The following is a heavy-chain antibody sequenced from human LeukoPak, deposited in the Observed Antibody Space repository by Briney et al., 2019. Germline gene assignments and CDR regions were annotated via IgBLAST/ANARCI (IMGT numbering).Heavy chain of an antibody. V-gene: IGHV3-21*04. CDR2: ITSSGSYI. CDR1: AFSFSNYN. CDR3: AKRDIGYPFDY. J-gene: IGHJ4*02. Sequence: GGSLRLSCAASAFSFSNYNMNWVRQAPGKGLEWVSSITSSGSYIYYADSVKGRFTISRDNSKNTLYLQMNSLRAEDTAVYYCAKRDIGYPFDYWGQGTLVTVSS. D-gene: IGHD3-16*01.